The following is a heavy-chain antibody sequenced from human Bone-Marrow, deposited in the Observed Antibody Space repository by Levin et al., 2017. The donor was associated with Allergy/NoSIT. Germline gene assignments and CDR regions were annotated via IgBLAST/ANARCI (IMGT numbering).Heavy chain of an antibody. Sequence: GGSLRLSCGASGFTFSTYDMHWVRQVAGKGLEWVAMIGIRGDTYYPDSVKGRFTISRDNAENSLYLQMNNLRADDTAIYYCVREPYGRGMDVWGRGATVAVSS. CDR2: IGIRGDT. CDR3: VREPYGRGMDV. D-gene: IGHD3-10*01. J-gene: IGHJ6*02. CDR1: GFTFSTYD. V-gene: IGHV3-13*01.